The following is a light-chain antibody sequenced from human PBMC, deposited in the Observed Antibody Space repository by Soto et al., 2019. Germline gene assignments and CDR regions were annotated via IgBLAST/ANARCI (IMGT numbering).Light chain of an antibody. CDR1: QSVFYSSSNNNY. CDR3: QQYYSTPLT. V-gene: IGKV4-1*01. J-gene: IGKJ4*01. CDR2: WAS. Sequence: DIVMTQSPDSLAVSLGERATINCKCSQSVFYSSSNNNYLAWYQQKPGQPPKLLIYWASTRESGVPDRFSGSGSGTDFTLTISSLQAEDVAVYYCQQYYSTPLTFGGGTKVDIK.